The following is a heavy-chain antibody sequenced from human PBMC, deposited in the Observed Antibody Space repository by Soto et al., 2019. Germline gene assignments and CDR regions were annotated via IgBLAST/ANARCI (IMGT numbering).Heavy chain of an antibody. J-gene: IGHJ6*02. D-gene: IGHD3-10*01. Sequence: EVQLVESGGGLVQPGGSLRLSCAASGFTFSLDSMSWVRQAPGKGLEWVSYISRSSTGIHYADSVKGRFTISRDDATNSMHLQMNSLRDGDTAVYDCARAVTWGLDVWGQGTTVSISS. V-gene: IGHV3-48*02. CDR2: ISRSSTGI. CDR1: GFTFSLDS. CDR3: ARAVTWGLDV.